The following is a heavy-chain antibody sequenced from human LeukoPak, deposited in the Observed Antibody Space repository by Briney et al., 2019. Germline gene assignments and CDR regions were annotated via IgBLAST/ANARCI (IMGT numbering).Heavy chain of an antibody. V-gene: IGHV3-48*01. Sequence: PGGSLRLSCAASGFTFSTYNMNWVRQAPGKGLEWVSYISRTSSAIYYADSVKGRFTISRDNARNSLYLQMNSLRAEDTAVYYCARDSSGWYRLVDFWGQGTLVTVSS. D-gene: IGHD6-19*01. J-gene: IGHJ4*02. CDR2: ISRTSSAI. CDR3: ARDSSGWYRLVDF. CDR1: GFTFSTYN.